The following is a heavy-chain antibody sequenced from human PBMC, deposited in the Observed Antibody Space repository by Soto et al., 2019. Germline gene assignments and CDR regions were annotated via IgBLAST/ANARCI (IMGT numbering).Heavy chain of an antibody. CDR2: IRRQEHGGTT. V-gene: IGHV3-49*04. D-gene: IGHD1-7*01. CDR3: SRLYKWNS. Sequence: GGSLRLSCTGSGFTFADYPISWVRQAPGKGLGWLGFIRRQEHGGTTAYAASVKGSFTISRDDSRGTAFLQLNNLKTEDTAVYYCSRLYKWNSWGQGTRVTVSS. J-gene: IGHJ4*02. CDR1: GFTFADYP.